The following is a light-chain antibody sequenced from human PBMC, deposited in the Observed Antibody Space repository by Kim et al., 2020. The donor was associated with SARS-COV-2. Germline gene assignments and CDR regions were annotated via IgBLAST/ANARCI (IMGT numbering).Light chain of an antibody. J-gene: IGLJ3*02. V-gene: IGLV5-45*02. CDR2: YKSDSDK. CDR3: LIWHSNDWV. Sequence: QPVLTQPSSLSASPGASASLTCSLRSGINVATYRIYWYQQKPGSPPQYLLRYKSDSDKQQGSGVPSRFSGSTDASANAGVLLISGLQSDDEADYYCLIWHSNDWVFGGGTQLTVL. CDR1: SGINVATYR.